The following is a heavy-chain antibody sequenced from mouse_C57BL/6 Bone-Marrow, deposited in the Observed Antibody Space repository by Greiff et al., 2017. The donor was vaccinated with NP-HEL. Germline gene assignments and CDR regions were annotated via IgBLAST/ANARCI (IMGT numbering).Heavy chain of an antibody. V-gene: IGHV1-64*01. D-gene: IGHD4-1*01. CDR2: IHPNSGST. J-gene: IGHJ2*01. CDR3: ARQRGLGRFRDLDY. Sequence: VQLQESGAELVKPGASVKLSCKASGYTFTSYWMHWVKQRPGQGLEWIGMIHPNSGSTNYNEKFKSKATLTVDKSSSTAYMQLSSLTSEDSAVYYCARQRGLGRFRDLDYWGQGTTLTVSS. CDR1: GYTFTSYW.